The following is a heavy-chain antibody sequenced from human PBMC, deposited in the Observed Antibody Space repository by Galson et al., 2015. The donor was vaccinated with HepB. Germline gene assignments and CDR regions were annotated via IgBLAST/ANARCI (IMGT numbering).Heavy chain of an antibody. D-gene: IGHD5-18*01. J-gene: IGHJ4*02. Sequence: SLRLSCAASGFTFSNCPMHWVRQAPGKGLEWVAVISYDETNKYYADSVKGRFSISRDNSQNTLYLQMNSLGAEDTAVYFCASPRREYSYGADYWGQGTLVSVAS. CDR2: ISYDETNK. V-gene: IGHV3-30*04. CDR3: ASPRREYSYGADY. CDR1: GFTFSNCP.